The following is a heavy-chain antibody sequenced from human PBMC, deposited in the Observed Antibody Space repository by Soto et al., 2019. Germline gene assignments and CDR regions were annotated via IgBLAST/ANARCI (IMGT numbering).Heavy chain of an antibody. V-gene: IGHV4-59*01. D-gene: IGHD4-17*01. CDR3: ASVPYGDYRFDY. CDR2: IYYSGST. J-gene: IGHJ4*02. CDR1: GGSISSYY. Sequence: QVQLQESGPGLVKPSETLSLTCTVSGGSISSYYWSWIRQPPGKGLEWIGYIYYSGSTNYNPSLTIRVTNAVDSSKPQFSLRLSSVTAADTAVYYCASVPYGDYRFDYWGQGTLVTVSS.